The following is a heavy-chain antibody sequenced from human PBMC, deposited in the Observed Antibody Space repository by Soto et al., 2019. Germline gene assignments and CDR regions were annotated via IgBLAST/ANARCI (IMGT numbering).Heavy chain of an antibody. CDR3: AGRSTEASNYGSFDS. CDR1: GGFVASGRSY. J-gene: IGHJ2*01. CDR2: IYYSGTT. V-gene: IGHV4-39*01. D-gene: IGHD2-2*01. Sequence: QLQLQESGPGLVKPSETLSLTCAVYGGFVASGRSYLGWIRQSPGKGLEGLGTIYYSGTTFYNPSLNGLVTLSVDTSNNRFTLKLTAVAAADSALYFCAGRSTEASNYGSFDSWRSGTLVTVSS.